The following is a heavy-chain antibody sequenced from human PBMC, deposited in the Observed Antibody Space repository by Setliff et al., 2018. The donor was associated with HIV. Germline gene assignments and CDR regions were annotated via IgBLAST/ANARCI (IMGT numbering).Heavy chain of an antibody. CDR3: ARLTSGWFFAY. V-gene: IGHV4-39*01. CDR1: GGSISNDY. J-gene: IGHJ4*02. CDR2: IYYSGST. D-gene: IGHD6-19*01. Sequence: LSLTCTVSGGSISNDYWGWIRQPPGKGLEWIASIYYSGSTYYAPSLKSRVTISVDTSKNQFSLKLTSVTAADTAVYYCARLTSGWFFAYWGQGTLVTVSS.